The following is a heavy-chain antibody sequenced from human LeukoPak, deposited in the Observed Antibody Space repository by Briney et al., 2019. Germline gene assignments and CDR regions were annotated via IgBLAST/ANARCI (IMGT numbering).Heavy chain of an antibody. CDR2: INHSGST. J-gene: IGHJ1*01. V-gene: IGHV4-34*01. D-gene: IGHD3-22*01. CDR1: GGSFSGYY. Sequence: SETLSLTCAVYGGSFSGYYWSWIRQPPGKGLEWIGEINHSGSTNYNPSLKSRVTISVDTSKNQFSLKLSSVTAADTAVYYCARQSQYYYDSSGGFQHWGQGTLVTVSS. CDR3: ARQSQYYYDSSGGFQH.